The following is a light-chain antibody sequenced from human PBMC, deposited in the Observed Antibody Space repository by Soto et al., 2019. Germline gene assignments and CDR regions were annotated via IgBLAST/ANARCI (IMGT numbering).Light chain of an antibody. CDR1: QSVSSY. V-gene: IGKV3-11*01. CDR2: DAS. CDR3: QQRSNWPPWT. J-gene: IGKJ1*01. Sequence: EIVMTQSPATMSVSPGERATLSCRASQSVSSYLAWYQQKPGQAPRLLIYDASNRATGIPARFSGSGSGTDFTLTISSLEPEDVAVYYCQQRSNWPPWTFGQGNKVDSK.